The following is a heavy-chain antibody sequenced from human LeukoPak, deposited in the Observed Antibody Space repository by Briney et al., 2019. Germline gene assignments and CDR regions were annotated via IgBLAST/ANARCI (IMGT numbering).Heavy chain of an antibody. CDR3: ARVKYTTRPFDY. J-gene: IGHJ4*02. D-gene: IGHD1-1*01. CDR2: IYYSGST. CDR1: GGSISSGDYY. V-gene: IGHV4-30-4*08. Sequence: PSETLSLTCTVSGGSISSGDYYRSWIRQPPGKGLEWIGYIYYSGSTYYNPSLKSRLTISVDTSKNQFSLKLSSVTAADTAVYYCARVKYTTRPFDYWGQGTLVTVSS.